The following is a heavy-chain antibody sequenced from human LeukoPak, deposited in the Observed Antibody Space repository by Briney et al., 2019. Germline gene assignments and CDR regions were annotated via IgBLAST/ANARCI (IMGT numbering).Heavy chain of an antibody. D-gene: IGHD2-15*01. CDR3: AKPTPVGY. Sequence: PGRSLRLSCAASGFTFSSYAMHWVRQAPGKGLEWVAVISYDGSNKYYADSVKGRFTISRDNSKNTLYLQMNSLRAEDTAVYYCAKPTPVGYWGQGTLVTVSS. CDR1: GFTFSSYA. CDR2: ISYDGSNK. V-gene: IGHV3-30-3*02. J-gene: IGHJ4*02.